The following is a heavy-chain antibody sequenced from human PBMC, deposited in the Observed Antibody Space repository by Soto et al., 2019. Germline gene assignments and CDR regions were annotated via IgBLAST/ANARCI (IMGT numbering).Heavy chain of an antibody. Sequence: GGSLRLSCAASGFTFSSYWMHWVRQAPGKGLVWVSRINSDGSSTSYADSVKGRFTISRDNAKNTLYLQMNSLRAEDTAVYYCARATSPTDYGDYGSAVDNNWFDPWGQGTLVTVSS. J-gene: IGHJ5*02. D-gene: IGHD4-17*01. CDR3: ARATSPTDYGDYGSAVDNNWFDP. V-gene: IGHV3-74*01. CDR2: INSDGSST. CDR1: GFTFSSYW.